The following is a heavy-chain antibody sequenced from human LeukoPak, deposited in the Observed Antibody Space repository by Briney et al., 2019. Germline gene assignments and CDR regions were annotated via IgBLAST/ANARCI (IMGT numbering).Heavy chain of an antibody. V-gene: IGHV4-59*01. D-gene: IGHD1-26*01. CDR2: IYYSGST. Sequence: SETLSLTCTVSGGSISSYYWSWIRQPPGKGLEWIGYIYYSGSTNYNPSLKGRVTISVDTSKNQFSLKLSSVTAADTAVYYCARDRVVGAPWAFDIWGKGKMVTVSS. CDR3: ARDRVVGAPWAFDI. J-gene: IGHJ3*02. CDR1: GGSISSYY.